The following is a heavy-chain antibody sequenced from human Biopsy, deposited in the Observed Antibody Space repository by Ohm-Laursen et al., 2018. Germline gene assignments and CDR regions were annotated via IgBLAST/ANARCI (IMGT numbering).Heavy chain of an antibody. CDR2: INQDGSEK. Sequence: GSLRLSCSASGVTLSGYSMNWVRQAPGKGLEWVANINQDGSEKYYVDSVKGRFTISRDNAENSLYLEMNSLRTEDTAVYYCATDGAGSYNENWGQGTLVSVSS. D-gene: IGHD3-10*01. CDR3: ATDGAGSYNEN. J-gene: IGHJ4*02. V-gene: IGHV3-7*01. CDR1: GVTLSGYS.